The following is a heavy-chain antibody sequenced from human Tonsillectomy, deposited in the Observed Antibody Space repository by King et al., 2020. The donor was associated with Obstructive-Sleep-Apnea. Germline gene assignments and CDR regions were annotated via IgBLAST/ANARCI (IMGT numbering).Heavy chain of an antibody. V-gene: IGHV3-66*01. J-gene: IGHJ4*02. CDR2: IYSGGST. Sequence: VQLVESGGGLVQPGGSLRLSCAASGFTVSSNYMSWVRQAPGKGLEWVSVIYSGGSTYYADSVKGRFTISRDNSKNTLYLQMNSLRAEDTAVYYCARIVVITTGDDYWGQGTLVTVSS. D-gene: IGHD3-22*01. CDR3: ARIVVITTGDDY. CDR1: GFTVSSNY.